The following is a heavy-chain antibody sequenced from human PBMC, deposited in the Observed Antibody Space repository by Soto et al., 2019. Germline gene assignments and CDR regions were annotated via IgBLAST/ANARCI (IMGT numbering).Heavy chain of an antibody. V-gene: IGHV3-23*01. CDR1: GFTFSSYS. Sequence: GGSLRLSCAASGFTFSSYSMSWVRQAPGKGLEWVSGFRSSGDGGTTYYADSVKGRFTISRDNSKNTLFLQMNSLRAEDTAIYYCAKKVNSGPGSQYFDYWGQGTLVTI. CDR2: FRSSGDGGTT. CDR3: AKKVNSGPGSQYFDY. D-gene: IGHD3-10*01. J-gene: IGHJ4*02.